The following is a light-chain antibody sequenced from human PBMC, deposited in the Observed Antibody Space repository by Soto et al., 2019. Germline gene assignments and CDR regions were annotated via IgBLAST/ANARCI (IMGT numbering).Light chain of an antibody. CDR2: AAN. CDR1: RSNVGSADS. J-gene: IGLJ1*01. CDR3: QPFDNALLAQV. V-gene: IGLV1-40*01. Sequence: QSVLTQPPSVSGAPGHRVTISCNGARSNVGSADSVHWYQHIPRTSPKLLMYAANSRPSAVPGRFCASKSGTSASLAITALQPEDEAEYYSQPFDNALLAQVFGTGRKVSVL.